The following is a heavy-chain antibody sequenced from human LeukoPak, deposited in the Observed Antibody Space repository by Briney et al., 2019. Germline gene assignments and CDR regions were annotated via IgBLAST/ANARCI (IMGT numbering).Heavy chain of an antibody. J-gene: IGHJ4*02. CDR3: AKITIFGVGIDY. CDR2: IQYDGSNK. D-gene: IGHD3-3*01. CDR1: GFTFSSYG. Sequence: GGSLRLSCAASGFTFSSYGMHWVRQAPGKGLECVAFIQYDGSNKYYTDSVKGRFTISRDNSKNTLYLQMNSLRPEDTAVYYCAKITIFGVGIDYWGQGTLVTASS. V-gene: IGHV3-30*02.